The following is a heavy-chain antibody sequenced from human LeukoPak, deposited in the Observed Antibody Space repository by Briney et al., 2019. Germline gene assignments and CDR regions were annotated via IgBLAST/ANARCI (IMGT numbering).Heavy chain of an antibody. D-gene: IGHD3-10*01. V-gene: IGHV1-2*02. CDR1: GYTFTGYY. CDR2: INPNSGGT. CDR3: ARDSHHYGSGSYLDWYFDL. J-gene: IGHJ2*01. Sequence: ASVKVSCKASGYTFTGYYLHWVRQAPGQGLEWMGWINPNSGGTNYAQKFQGRVTMTRDTSISTVYMELSRLRSDDTAVYYCARDSHHYGSGSYLDWYFDLWGRGTLVTVSS.